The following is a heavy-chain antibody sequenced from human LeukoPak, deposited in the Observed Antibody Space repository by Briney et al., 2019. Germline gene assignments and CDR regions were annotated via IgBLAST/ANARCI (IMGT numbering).Heavy chain of an antibody. CDR3: ARVSRSGSYNY. V-gene: IGHV3-74*01. D-gene: IGHD1-26*01. J-gene: IGHJ4*02. CDR1: GFTFSSYW. CDR2: INTDGSST. Sequence: GGSLRLSCAASGFTFSSYWMHWVRQAPGKGLVWVSRINTDGSSTSYADSVKGRFTISRGNAKNTLYLQMNSLRAEDTAVYYCARVSRSGSYNYWGQGTLVTVSS.